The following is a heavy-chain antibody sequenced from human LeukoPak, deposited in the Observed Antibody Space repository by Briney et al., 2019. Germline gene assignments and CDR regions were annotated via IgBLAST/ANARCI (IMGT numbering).Heavy chain of an antibody. J-gene: IGHJ5*02. D-gene: IGHD5-24*01. V-gene: IGHV1-18*01. CDR1: GYTFTSYG. Sequence: ASVKVSCKASGYTFTSYGITWVRQAPGQGLEWMGWISTYTGKINYAQKFQGRVTLTRDMSTSTDYLELSSLRSEDTAVYYCARDNSVRDEAWWFNPWGQGTLVTVSS. CDR3: ARDNSVRDEAWWFNP. CDR2: ISTYTGKI.